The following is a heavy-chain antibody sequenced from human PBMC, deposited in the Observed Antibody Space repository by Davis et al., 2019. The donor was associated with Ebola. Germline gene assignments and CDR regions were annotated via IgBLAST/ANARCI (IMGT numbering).Heavy chain of an antibody. CDR3: AKDVQWLVLDAFDI. V-gene: IGHV3-9*01. J-gene: IGHJ3*02. D-gene: IGHD6-19*01. Sequence: SLKISCAASGFTFSSYAMSWVRQAPGKGLEWVSGISWNSGSIGYADSVKGRFTISRDNAKNSLYLQMNSLRAEDTALYYCAKDVQWLVLDAFDIWGQGTMVTVSS. CDR2: ISWNSGSI. CDR1: GFTFSSYA.